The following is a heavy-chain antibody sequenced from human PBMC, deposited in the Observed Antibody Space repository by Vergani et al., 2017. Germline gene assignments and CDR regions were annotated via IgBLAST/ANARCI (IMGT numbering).Heavy chain of an antibody. CDR1: GGSSSGYY. Sequence: QVQLQQWGAGLLKPSETLSPTFRVHGGSSSGYYWSWIRQPPGKGLEWIGEINHSGDINYTPSPKSRVTISIDTSKNQFSLGLSPVTAADTAVYYCASLGFCSGGSCKGNWFDPWGQGTQVTVSS. V-gene: IGHV4-34*02. D-gene: IGHD2-15*01. CDR3: ASLGFCSGGSCKGNWFDP. J-gene: IGHJ5*02. CDR2: INHSGDI.